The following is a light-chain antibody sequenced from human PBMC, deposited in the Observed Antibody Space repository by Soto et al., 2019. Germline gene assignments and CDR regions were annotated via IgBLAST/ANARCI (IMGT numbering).Light chain of an antibody. J-gene: IGKJ1*01. CDR2: AAS. CDR3: QQSYTNSLA. CDR1: QRIRTS. V-gene: IGKV1-39*01. Sequence: TITGGASQRIRTSLNWYQHKPGKAPKLLIYAASSLESGVPSRFSGSGSGTDFSLSISSLQPEDFATYYCQQSYTNSLAFGQGTKVDIK.